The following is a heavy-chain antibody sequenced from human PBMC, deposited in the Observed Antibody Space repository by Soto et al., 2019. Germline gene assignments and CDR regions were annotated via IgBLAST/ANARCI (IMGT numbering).Heavy chain of an antibody. V-gene: IGHV4-31*03. Sequence: SETLSLTCTVSGGSISSGGYYWSWIRQHPGKGLEWIGYIYYSGSTYYNPSLKSRVTISVDTSKNQFSLKLSSVTAADTAVYYCARDQVLLWFGESHYYGMDVWGQGTTVTVSS. CDR2: IYYSGST. CDR1: GGSISSGGYY. D-gene: IGHD3-10*01. CDR3: ARDQVLLWFGESHYYGMDV. J-gene: IGHJ6*02.